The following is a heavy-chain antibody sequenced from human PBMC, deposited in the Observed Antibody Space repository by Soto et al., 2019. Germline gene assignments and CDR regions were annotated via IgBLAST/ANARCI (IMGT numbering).Heavy chain of an antibody. CDR3: ARDVGYGLIDY. D-gene: IGHD5-18*01. CDR2: ISAYNGNT. Sequence: QVQLVQSGAEVKKPGASVKFSCKASGYTFTSYSISWVRQAPGQGLGWMGWISAYNGNTYHARKLQGRVTMTTDTTTSTAYMELRSLRSEDTAVYYCARDVGYGLIDYWGQGTLVTVSS. J-gene: IGHJ4*02. V-gene: IGHV1-18*01. CDR1: GYTFTSYS.